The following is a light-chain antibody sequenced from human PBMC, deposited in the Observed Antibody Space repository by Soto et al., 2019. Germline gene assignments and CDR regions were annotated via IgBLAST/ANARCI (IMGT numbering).Light chain of an antibody. CDR3: CSYTRSGTLI. J-gene: IGLJ1*01. CDR1: SSDIGDYNY. Sequence: GLTRPSPRSGSPGQSITISLVVTSSDIGDYNYVSWYQQHPGKVPKVIIYDVSNRPSGVSYRFSATKSGNTASLTISGLQAEDEADYYCCSYTRSGTLIFGTGTKVTVL. CDR2: DVS. V-gene: IGLV2-14*01.